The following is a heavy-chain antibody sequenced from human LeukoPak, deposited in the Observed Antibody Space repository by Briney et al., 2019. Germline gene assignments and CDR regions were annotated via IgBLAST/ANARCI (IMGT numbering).Heavy chain of an antibody. CDR2: ISSSSSTI. Sequence: GGSLRLSCAASGFIFSSYSMNWVRQAPGKGLEWVSYISSSSSTIYYADPVKGRFTISRDNAKNSLYLQMNSLGVEDTAVYYCARLAASAYYYVDLWGQGTLVTVSS. CDR3: ARLAASAYYYVDL. CDR1: GFIFSSYS. V-gene: IGHV3-48*01. D-gene: IGHD3-22*01. J-gene: IGHJ5*02.